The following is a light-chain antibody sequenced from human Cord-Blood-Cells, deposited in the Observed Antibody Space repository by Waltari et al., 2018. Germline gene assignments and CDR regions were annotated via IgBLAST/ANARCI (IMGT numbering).Light chain of an antibody. Sequence: DIVMTQSPDSLAVSLGERATINCKSSQSVLYSSNNKNYLACYQQKPGQPPKLLIYWASTRESGLPDRFSGSGSGTDFTLTISSLQAEDVAVYYCQQYYSTPYTFGQGTKLEIK. J-gene: IGKJ2*01. CDR1: QSVLYSSNNKNY. CDR2: WAS. CDR3: QQYYSTPYT. V-gene: IGKV4-1*01.